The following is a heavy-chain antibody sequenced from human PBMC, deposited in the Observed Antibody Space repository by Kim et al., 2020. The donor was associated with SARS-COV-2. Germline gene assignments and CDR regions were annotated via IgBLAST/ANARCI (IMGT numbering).Heavy chain of an antibody. Sequence: NYAQKFQGTVNMTRDTSTSTVYKELSSLRSEDMAGYYCARGGETAYYFDYWGQGTLVTVSS. J-gene: IGHJ4*02. CDR3: ARGGETAYYFDY. V-gene: IGHV1-46*01. D-gene: IGHD3-16*01.